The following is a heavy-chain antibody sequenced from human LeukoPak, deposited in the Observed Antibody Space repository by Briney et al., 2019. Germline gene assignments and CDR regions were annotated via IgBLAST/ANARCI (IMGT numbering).Heavy chain of an antibody. V-gene: IGHV1-46*01. D-gene: IGHD4-23*01. CDR1: GYTFTTYY. J-gene: IGHJ4*02. CDR3: ACGDYGGNPPAY. CDR2: INPGGGGT. Sequence: ASVTVSCKASGYTFTTYYMYWVRQAPGQGLEGMGTINPGGGGTRYSQKFQGRVTMTTHTSTSTVYMQLSSPKSEDTALYYCACGDYGGNPPAYWGQGTLVTVSS.